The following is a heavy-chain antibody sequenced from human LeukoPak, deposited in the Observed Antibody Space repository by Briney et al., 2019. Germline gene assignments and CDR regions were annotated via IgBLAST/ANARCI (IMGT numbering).Heavy chain of an antibody. J-gene: IGHJ4*02. CDR1: GGFVSSSSYY. Sequence: KSSETLSLTCTVSGGFVSSSSYYWSWIRQPAGKGLEWIGRIYTSGSTNYNPSLKSRVTISVDTSKNQFSLKLSSVTAADTAVYYCARGGYNLHYWGQGTLVTVSS. CDR2: IYTSGST. V-gene: IGHV4-61*02. CDR3: ARGGYNLHY. D-gene: IGHD5-24*01.